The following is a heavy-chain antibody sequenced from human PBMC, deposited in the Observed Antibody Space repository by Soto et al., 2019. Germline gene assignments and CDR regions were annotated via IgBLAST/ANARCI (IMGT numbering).Heavy chain of an antibody. Sequence: VLLVESGGGVVQPGRSLRLSCAASGFTFISFGMHWVRQAPGKGLEWVAVISDDGSTKHYADSVKGRFTISRDNSKNTLYLQMNSLGPEDTAVYYCAKDRWGDFGDLNLPGYWGQGTLVTVSS. CDR3: AKDRWGDFGDLNLPGY. D-gene: IGHD4-17*01. V-gene: IGHV3-30*18. CDR2: ISDDGSTK. J-gene: IGHJ4*02. CDR1: GFTFISFG.